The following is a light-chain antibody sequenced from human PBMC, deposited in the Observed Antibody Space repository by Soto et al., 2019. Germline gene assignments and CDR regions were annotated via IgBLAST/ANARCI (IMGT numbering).Light chain of an antibody. CDR3: CSYAGSYTYVV. V-gene: IGLV2-11*01. CDR1: TSDIGGYNY. Sequence: QSALTQPRSVSGSPGQSVTISCTGTTSDIGGYNYVSWYQQLPGKAPKLIIYDVTKRPSGVPDRFSGSKSGNTASLTISGLQAEDEANYHCCSYAGSYTYVVFGGGTQLTVL. J-gene: IGLJ2*01. CDR2: DVT.